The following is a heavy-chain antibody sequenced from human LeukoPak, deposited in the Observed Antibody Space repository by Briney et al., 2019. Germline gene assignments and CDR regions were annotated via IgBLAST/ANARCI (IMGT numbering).Heavy chain of an antibody. V-gene: IGHV1-18*04. Sequence: ASVKVSCKASGYTFTGYYMHWVRQAPGQGLEWMGWISAYNGNTNYAQKLQGRVTMTTDTSTSTAYMELRSLRSDDTAAYYCARDGRFDYWGQGTLVTVSS. CDR2: ISAYNGNT. CDR1: GYTFTGYY. J-gene: IGHJ4*02. CDR3: ARDGRFDY.